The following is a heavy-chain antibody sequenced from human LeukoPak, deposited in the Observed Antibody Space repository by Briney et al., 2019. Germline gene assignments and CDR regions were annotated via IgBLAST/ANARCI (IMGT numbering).Heavy chain of an antibody. CDR3: ARIVGATQDY. D-gene: IGHD1-26*01. Sequence: SPTLSLTFAISGDSVSINSAAWNWIRQSPSRGLEWLGSTYYRSKWYNDYALSVKSQITINPDTSKNQFSLQLNSVTPEDTAVYYCARIVGATQDYWGQGTLVTVSS. CDR1: GDSVSINSAA. J-gene: IGHJ4*02. V-gene: IGHV6-1*01. CDR2: TYYRSKWYN.